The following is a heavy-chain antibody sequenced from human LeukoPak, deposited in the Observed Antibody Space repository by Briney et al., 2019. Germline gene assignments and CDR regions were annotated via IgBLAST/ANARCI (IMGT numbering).Heavy chain of an antibody. J-gene: IGHJ4*02. CDR3: ARFYDILTGFDY. Sequence: GRSLRLSCAASGFTFSSYAMHWVRQAPGKGLEWVAVISYGGSNKYYADSVKGRFTISRDNSKNTLYLQMNSLRAEDTAVYYCARFYDILTGFDYWGQGTLVTVSS. CDR2: ISYGGSNK. V-gene: IGHV3-30-3*01. CDR1: GFTFSSYA. D-gene: IGHD3-9*01.